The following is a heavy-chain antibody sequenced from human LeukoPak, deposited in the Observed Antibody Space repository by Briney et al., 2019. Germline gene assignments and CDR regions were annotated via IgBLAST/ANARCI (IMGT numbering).Heavy chain of an antibody. CDR3: ARARGGYSGYDPDDAFDI. CDR1: GGSISNNY. Sequence: SETLSLTCTVSGGSISNNYWSWIRQPPGKGLEWIGHFHDSESTNYNPSLKSRVTISVDTSKNQFSLKLSSVTAADTAVYYCARARGGYSGYDPDDAFDIWGQGTMVTVSS. D-gene: IGHD5-12*01. J-gene: IGHJ3*02. CDR2: FHDSEST. V-gene: IGHV4-59*12.